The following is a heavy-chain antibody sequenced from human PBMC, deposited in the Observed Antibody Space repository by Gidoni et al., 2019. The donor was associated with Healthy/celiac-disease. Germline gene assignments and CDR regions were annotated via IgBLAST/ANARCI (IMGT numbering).Heavy chain of an antibody. Sequence: LEWIGYIYYSGSTYYNPSLKSRVTISVDTSKNQFSLKLSSVTAADTAVYYCARGLRGSGSSRFDYWGQGTLVTVSS. V-gene: IGHV4-31*02. CDR2: IYYSGST. D-gene: IGHD3-10*01. J-gene: IGHJ4*02. CDR3: ARGLRGSGSSRFDY.